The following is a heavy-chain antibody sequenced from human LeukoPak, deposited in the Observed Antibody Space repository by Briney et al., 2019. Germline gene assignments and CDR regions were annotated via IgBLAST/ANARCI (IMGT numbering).Heavy chain of an antibody. CDR2: ITGSGGST. Sequence: GGSLRLSCAASGFTFSNYGLSWVRQAPGKGLEWVSGITGSGGSTYYADSVKGRFTISRDNSKNTLYLQMNSLRAEGTAVYYCAKRGVIWGQGTMVTVSS. V-gene: IGHV3-23*01. CDR1: GFTFSNYG. D-gene: IGHD3-10*01. J-gene: IGHJ3*02. CDR3: AKRGVI.